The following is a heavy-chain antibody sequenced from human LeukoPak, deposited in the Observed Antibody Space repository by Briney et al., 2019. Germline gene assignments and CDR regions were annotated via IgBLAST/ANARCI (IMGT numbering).Heavy chain of an antibody. CDR2: IGAGGTFT. D-gene: IGHD3-22*01. CDR1: GFTFSSYA. V-gene: IGHV3-23*01. J-gene: IGHJ4*02. Sequence: GGSLRLSCTASGFTFSSYAMNWVRQAPGKGLEWVSGIGAGGTFTYYADSVKGRFTISRDNSRNTLYLQMNSLRADDTAVYYCAKDASYARENDNSGFFIDWGQGTLVTVSS. CDR3: AKDASYARENDNSGFFID.